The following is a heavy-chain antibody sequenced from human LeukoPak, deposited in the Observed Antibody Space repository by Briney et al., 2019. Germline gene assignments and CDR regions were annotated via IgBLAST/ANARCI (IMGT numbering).Heavy chain of an antibody. Sequence: PGGSLRLSCAASGFTFSSYEMNWVRQAPGKWLEWVSDISSSGSTIYYADSVKGRFTISRDNAKNSLYLQMNSLRAEDTAVYYCAREDNYYDSSDYLKWFDPWGQGTLVTVSS. J-gene: IGHJ5*02. CDR1: GFTFSSYE. CDR3: AREDNYYDSSDYLKWFDP. V-gene: IGHV3-48*03. CDR2: ISSSGSTI. D-gene: IGHD3-22*01.